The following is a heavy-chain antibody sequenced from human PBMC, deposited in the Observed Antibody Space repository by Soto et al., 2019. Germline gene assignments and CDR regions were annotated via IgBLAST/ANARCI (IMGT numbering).Heavy chain of an antibody. CDR2: IIGSALTI. CDR1: GFTFSKDA. CDR3: AKDDVSGDGLWLVSD. D-gene: IGHD2-21*02. Sequence: PVGSLRLSCEASGFTFSKDAMIWVRQAPGKGQEWVSGIIGSALTIEHSAHVKGRLTISRDNSKNPVYLQMNSLRAEDTAIYYCAKDDVSGDGLWLVSDWGQGPPVTVSS. V-gene: IGHV3-23*01. J-gene: IGHJ4*02.